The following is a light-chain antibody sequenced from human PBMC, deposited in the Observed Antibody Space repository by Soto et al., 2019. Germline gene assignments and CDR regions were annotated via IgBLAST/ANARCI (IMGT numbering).Light chain of an antibody. CDR2: GAS. CDR1: QSIGSTY. CDR3: QQYGSSPIS. Sequence: EIVLTQSPGTLPLSPGERATLSCRASQSIGSTYLAWYQQKPGQAPRLLIYGASSRATGIPDRFSGSVSVTDFTLTISRLEPEDFAVYYCQQYGSSPISFGHGTRLDIK. V-gene: IGKV3-20*01. J-gene: IGKJ5*01.